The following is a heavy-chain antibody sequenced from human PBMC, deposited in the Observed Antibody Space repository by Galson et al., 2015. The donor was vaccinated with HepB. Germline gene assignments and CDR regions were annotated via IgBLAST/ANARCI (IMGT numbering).Heavy chain of an antibody. CDR2: ISGSGGGT. J-gene: IGHJ4*02. D-gene: IGHD1-26*01. CDR3: AKLSGTYFDY. V-gene: IGHV3-23*01. CDR1: GLTFSSYA. Sequence: SLRLSCAASGLTFSSYAMSWVRQAPGKGLEWVSKISGSGGGTYYADSVKGRFTISRDNSENTLYLQMNSLRVEDTAVYYCAKLSGTYFDYWGQGTLVTVSS.